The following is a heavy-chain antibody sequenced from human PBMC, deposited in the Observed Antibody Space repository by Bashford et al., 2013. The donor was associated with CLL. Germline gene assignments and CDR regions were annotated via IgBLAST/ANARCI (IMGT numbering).Heavy chain of an antibody. V-gene: IGHV1-8*01. CDR3: ASSLGVLILSFDY. J-gene: IGHJ4*02. CDR1: GYTFTSYE. CDR2: MNPNTGNT. Sequence: ASVKVSCKASGYTFTSYEINWVRQATGQGLEWMGWMNPNTGNTGYAQKFHGRVTITADKSTNTAFMELSNLKFDDTAVYYCASSLGVLILSFDYWGQGTLVTVSS. D-gene: IGHD2-8*01.